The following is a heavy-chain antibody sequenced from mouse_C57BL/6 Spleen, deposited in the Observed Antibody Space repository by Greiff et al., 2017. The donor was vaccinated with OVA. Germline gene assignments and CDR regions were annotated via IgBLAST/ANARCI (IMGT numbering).Heavy chain of an antibody. D-gene: IGHD1-1*01. V-gene: IGHV3-6*01. CDR3: ARETTVVARASWFAY. J-gene: IGHJ3*01. Sequence: ESGPGLVKPSQSLSLTCSVTGYSITSGYYWNWIRQFPGNKLEWMGYISYDGSNNYNPSLKNRISITRDTSKNQFFLKLNSVTTEDTATYYCARETTVVARASWFAYWGQGTLVTVSA. CDR1: GYSITSGYY. CDR2: ISYDGSN.